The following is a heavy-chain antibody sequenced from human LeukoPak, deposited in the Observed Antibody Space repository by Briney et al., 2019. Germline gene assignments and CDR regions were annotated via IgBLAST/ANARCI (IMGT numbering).Heavy chain of an antibody. V-gene: IGHV4-59*01. CDR1: GGSISSYY. J-gene: IGHJ4*02. Sequence: SETLSLTRTVSGGSISSYYWSWIRQPPGKGLEWIGYIYYSGSTNYNPSLKSRVTISVDTSKNQFSLKLSSVTAADTAVYYCARGYSSGWSDYWGQGTLVTVSS. D-gene: IGHD6-19*01. CDR3: ARGYSSGWSDY. CDR2: IYYSGST.